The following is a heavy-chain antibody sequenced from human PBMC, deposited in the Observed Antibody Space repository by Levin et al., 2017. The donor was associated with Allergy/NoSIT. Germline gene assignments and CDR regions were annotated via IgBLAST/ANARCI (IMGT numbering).Heavy chain of an antibody. D-gene: IGHD2-2*02. CDR1: GGSISSSSYY. Sequence: PGGSLRLSCTVSGGSISSSSYYWGWIRQPPGTGLEWIGSIYYSGSTYYNPSLKSRVTISVDTSKNQFSLKLSSVTAADTAVYYCAREGRTYCSSTSCYMWMTYGMDVWGQGTTVTVSS. CDR3: AREGRTYCSSTSCYMWMTYGMDV. J-gene: IGHJ6*02. CDR2: IYYSGST. V-gene: IGHV4-39*07.